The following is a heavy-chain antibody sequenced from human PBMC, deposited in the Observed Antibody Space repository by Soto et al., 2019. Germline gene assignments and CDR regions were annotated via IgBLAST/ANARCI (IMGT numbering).Heavy chain of an antibody. J-gene: IGHJ5*02. V-gene: IGHV3-30-3*01. D-gene: IGHD2-21*02. CDR2: ISFDGTNK. CDR3: SASRDYNWFDP. Sequence: SGGSLRLSCAASEFAFSTHAMHWVRQAPGEGLEWAAVISFDGTNKYYADSVKGRFTISRDNSRSTLYLQMNSLRIEDTAVYYCSASRDYNWFDPWGQGTLVTVSS. CDR1: EFAFSTHA.